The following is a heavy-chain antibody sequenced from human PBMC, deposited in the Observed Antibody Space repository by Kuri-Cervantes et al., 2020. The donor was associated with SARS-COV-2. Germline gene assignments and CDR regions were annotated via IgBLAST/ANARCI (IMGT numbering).Heavy chain of an antibody. D-gene: IGHD2-15*01. J-gene: IGHJ4*02. V-gene: IGHV1-18*01. Sequence: ASVKVSCKASGYTFTSYGISWVRQAPGQGLEWMGWISAYNGNTNYAQKLQGRVTMTTDTSTSTVYMELSSLRSEDTAVYYCARDLWCSGGSCYFENYWGQGTLVTVSS. CDR1: GYTFTSYG. CDR3: ARDLWCSGGSCYFENY. CDR2: ISAYNGNT.